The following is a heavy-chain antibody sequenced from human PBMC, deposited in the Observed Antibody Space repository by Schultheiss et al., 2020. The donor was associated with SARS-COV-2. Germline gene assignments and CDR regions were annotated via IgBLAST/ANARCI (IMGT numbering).Heavy chain of an antibody. J-gene: IGHJ6*03. V-gene: IGHV3-23*01. Sequence: GGSLRLSCAASGFTFSSYGMHWVRQAPGKGLEWVSAISGSGGSTYYADSVKGRFTISRDNSKNTLYLQMNSLRAEDTAVYYCTTDPLKLLWFGESKKAHYYYYMDVWGKGTTVTVSS. CDR2: ISGSGGST. CDR1: GFTFSSYG. D-gene: IGHD3-10*01. CDR3: TTDPLKLLWFGESKKAHYYYYMDV.